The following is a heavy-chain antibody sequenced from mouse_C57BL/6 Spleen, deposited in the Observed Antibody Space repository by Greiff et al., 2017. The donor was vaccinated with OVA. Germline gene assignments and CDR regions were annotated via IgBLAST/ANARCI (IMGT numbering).Heavy chain of an antibody. Sequence: QVQLQQSGAELVKPGASVKISCKASGYTFTDYYINWVKQRHGPGLEWIGKIGPGSGSTYYNEKFKGKATLTADKSSSTAYMQLSSLTSEDSAVYFCERSGNSWYFDVWGTGTTGTVSS. CDR2: IGPGSGST. CDR1: GYTFTDYY. V-gene: IGHV1-77*01. D-gene: IGHD3-2*02. CDR3: ERSGNSWYFDV. J-gene: IGHJ1*03.